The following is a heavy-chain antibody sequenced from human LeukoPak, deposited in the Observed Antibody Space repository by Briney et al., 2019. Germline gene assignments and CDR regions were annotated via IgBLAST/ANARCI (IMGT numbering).Heavy chain of an antibody. V-gene: IGHV4-34*01. J-gene: IGHJ4*02. CDR3: ARGVIDYGILTGPPKRGLDNDY. Sequence: SETLSLTCAVYGGSFSGYYWSWIRQPPGKGLEWIGEINHSGSTNYNPSLKSRVTISVDTSKNQFSLKLSSVTAADTAVYYCARGVIDYGILTGPPKRGLDNDYWGQGTLVTVSS. CDR2: INHSGST. CDR1: GGSFSGYY. D-gene: IGHD3-9*01.